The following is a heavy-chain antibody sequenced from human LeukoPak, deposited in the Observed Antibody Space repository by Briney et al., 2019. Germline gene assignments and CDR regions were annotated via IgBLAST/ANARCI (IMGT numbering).Heavy chain of an antibody. Sequence: GGSLRLSCAASGFTFSNYGMHWVRQAPGKGLEWVAVIWYDGSNKYYADSVKGRFTISRDNSKNTLYLQMNSLRAEDTAVYYCARDAPGPHGPVAGHNWFDPWGRGTLVTVSS. V-gene: IGHV3-33*01. CDR3: ARDAPGPHGPVAGHNWFDP. D-gene: IGHD6-19*01. CDR1: GFTFSNYG. J-gene: IGHJ5*02. CDR2: IWYDGSNK.